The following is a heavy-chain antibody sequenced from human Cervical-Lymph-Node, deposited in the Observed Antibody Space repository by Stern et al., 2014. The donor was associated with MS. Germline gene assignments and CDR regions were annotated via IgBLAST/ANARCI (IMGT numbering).Heavy chain of an antibody. CDR3: AKDRDYDSSGYEVDY. Sequence: VQLVQSGGGVVQPGRSLRLSCVAAGFTFSNYGVHWVRQTPGKGTEWVAVISDDGSDKYYAYSVRGRFTISRDNSKNTLYLQMNSLRAEDTALYYCAKDRDYDSSGYEVDYWGQGTLVTVSS. V-gene: IGHV3-30*18. J-gene: IGHJ4*02. CDR2: ISDDGSDK. D-gene: IGHD3-22*01. CDR1: GFTFSNYG.